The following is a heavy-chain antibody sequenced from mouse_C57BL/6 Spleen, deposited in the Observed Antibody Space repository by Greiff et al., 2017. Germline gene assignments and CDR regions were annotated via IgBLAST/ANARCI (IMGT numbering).Heavy chain of an antibody. Sequence: QVQLQQSGAELVRPGASVTLSCKASGYTFTDYEMHWVKQTPVHGLEWIGAIDPETGGTAYNQKFKGKAILTADKSSSTAYMDLRSLTSEDSAVYYCTPYYYGSSYRSFAYWGQGTLVTVSA. CDR3: TPYYYGSSYRSFAY. CDR1: GYTFTDYE. CDR2: IDPETGGT. V-gene: IGHV1-15*01. D-gene: IGHD1-1*01. J-gene: IGHJ3*01.